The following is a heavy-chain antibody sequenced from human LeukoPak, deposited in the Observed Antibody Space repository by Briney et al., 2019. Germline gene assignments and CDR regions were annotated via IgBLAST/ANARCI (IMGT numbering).Heavy chain of an antibody. V-gene: IGHV1-2*02. D-gene: IGHD3-3*01. Sequence: ASVKVSCKASGYTFTGYYMHWVRQAPGQGLEWMGWINPNSGGTNYAQKFQGRVTMTRDTSISTAYMELSRLRSDDTAVYYCARRDYDFWSGYYSRFDPWGQGTLVTVSS. CDR1: GYTFTGYY. J-gene: IGHJ5*02. CDR2: INPNSGGT. CDR3: ARRDYDFWSGYYSRFDP.